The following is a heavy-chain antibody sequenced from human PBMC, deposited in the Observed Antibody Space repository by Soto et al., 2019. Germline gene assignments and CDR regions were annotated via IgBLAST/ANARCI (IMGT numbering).Heavy chain of an antibody. D-gene: IGHD2-15*01. J-gene: IGHJ4*02. CDR1: GGSISSGGYY. Sequence: QVQLQESGPGLVKPSQTLSLTCTVSGGSISSGGYYWSWIRQHPGKGLEWIGYIYYSGSTYYNPSLKRRVTISVATSKNPFSLKLSSVTAADTAVYYCARATVVTNFDYWGQGTLVTVSS. V-gene: IGHV4-31*03. CDR3: ARATVVTNFDY. CDR2: IYYSGST.